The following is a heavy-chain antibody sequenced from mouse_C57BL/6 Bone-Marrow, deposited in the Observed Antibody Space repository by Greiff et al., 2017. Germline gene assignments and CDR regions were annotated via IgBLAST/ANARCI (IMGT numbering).Heavy chain of an antibody. CDR1: GYTFTSYW. D-gene: IGHD3-1*01. CDR2: IDPSDSYT. CDR3: ARRAAYNAMDY. J-gene: IGHJ4*01. V-gene: IGHV1-59*01. Sequence: QVQLQQPGAELVRPGTSVKLSCKASGYTFTSYWMHWVKQRPGQGLEWIGVIDPSDSYTNYNQKFKGKATLTVDTSSSTAYMQRSSLTSEDSAVYYCARRAAYNAMDYWGQGTSVTVSS.